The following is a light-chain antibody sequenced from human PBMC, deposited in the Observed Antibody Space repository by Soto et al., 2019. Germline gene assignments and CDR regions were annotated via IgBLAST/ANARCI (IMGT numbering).Light chain of an antibody. CDR1: QSISTW. CDR2: SAS. CDR3: QQHLSYPRT. J-gene: IGKJ1*01. V-gene: IGKV1-5*03. Sequence: DIQMTQSPATLSAYVGDRVTITCRASQSISTWLVWYQEKPGKAPRLLISSASSLESGVPSRFSGSGSGTEFTLTITSLQPDDFATYYCQQHLSYPRTFVQGTKVEIK.